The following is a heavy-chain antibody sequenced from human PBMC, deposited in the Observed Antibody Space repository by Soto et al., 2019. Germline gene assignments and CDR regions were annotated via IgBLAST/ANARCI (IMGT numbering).Heavy chain of an antibody. Sequence: PGKGLEWIGYIYHSGSTLYNPSLKSRVTISVDKSKNQFSLKLSSVTAADTSVHSCDRNQLEGNCSAPRGQRTLV. V-gene: IGHV4-30-2*01. CDR3: DRNQLEGNCSAP. J-gene: IGHJ5*02. D-gene: IGHD1-1*01. CDR2: IYHSGST.